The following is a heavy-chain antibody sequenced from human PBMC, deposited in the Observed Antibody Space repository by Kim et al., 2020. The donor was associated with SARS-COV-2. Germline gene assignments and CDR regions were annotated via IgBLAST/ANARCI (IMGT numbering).Heavy chain of an antibody. CDR3: ARSRVTNWFDP. V-gene: IGHV4-59*01. CDR1: GGSISSYY. J-gene: IGHJ5*02. D-gene: IGHD3-10*01. CDR2: IYYSGST. Sequence: SETLSLTCTVSGGSISSYYWSWIRQPPGKGLEWIGYIYYSGSTNYNPSLKSRVTISVDTSKNQFSLKLSSVTAADTAVYYCARSRVTNWFDPWGQGTLVTVSS.